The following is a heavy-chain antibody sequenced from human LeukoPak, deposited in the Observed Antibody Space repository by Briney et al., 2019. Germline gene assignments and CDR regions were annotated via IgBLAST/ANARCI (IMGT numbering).Heavy chain of an antibody. J-gene: IGHJ4*02. CDR3: AKDPYGDSSSALFDY. CDR1: GFTFDDYA. V-gene: IGHV3-9*01. CDR2: ISWNSGNI. D-gene: IGHD4-17*01. Sequence: PGGSLRLSCAASGFTFDDYAMHWVRQAPGKGLEWVSGISWNSGNILYADSVKGRFTISRDNAKNSLYLQMNSLRADDTASYYCAKDPYGDSSSALFDYWGQGTLVTVS.